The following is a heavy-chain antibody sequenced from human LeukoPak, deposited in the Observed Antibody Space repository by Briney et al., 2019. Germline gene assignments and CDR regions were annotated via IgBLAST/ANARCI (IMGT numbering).Heavy chain of an antibody. D-gene: IGHD1-1*01. J-gene: IGHJ6*02. CDR3: ARRPGTTGTTRPYGMDV. CDR2: ISYDGSNK. CDR1: GFTFSSYG. V-gene: IGHV3-30*03. Sequence: GGSLRLSCAASGFTFSSYGMPWVRQAPVKGLEWVAVISYDGSNKYYADSVKGRFTISRDNSENTLYLQMNSLRAEDTAVYYCARRPGTTGTTRPYGMDVWGQGTTVTVSS.